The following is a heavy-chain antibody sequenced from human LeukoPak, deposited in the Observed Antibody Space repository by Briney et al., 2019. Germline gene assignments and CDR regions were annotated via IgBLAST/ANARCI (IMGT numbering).Heavy chain of an antibody. CDR2: IRYDGSNK. D-gene: IGHD3-3*01. V-gene: IGHV3-30*02. CDR1: GFTFSSYG. J-gene: IGHJ4*02. Sequence: GGSLRLSCAASGFTFSSYGMHWVRQAPGEGLEWVAFIRYDGSNKYYADPVKGRFTISRDNSKNTLYLQMNSLRAEDTAVYYCATGLGFLEWVRDYWGQGTLVTVSS. CDR3: ATGLGFLEWVRDY.